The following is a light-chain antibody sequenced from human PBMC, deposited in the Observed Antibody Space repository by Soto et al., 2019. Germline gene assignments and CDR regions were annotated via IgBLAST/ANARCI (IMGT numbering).Light chain of an antibody. Sequence: QSALTQSPSVSGTPGQGVTISCSGGTSNIGTYTVNWYQQLPGTAPKVLIYCDNQRPSGVADRFSGSKSGTSASLAISGLQSEDEADYYCAAWDDSLNGVVFGGGTKVTVL. CDR2: CDN. CDR1: TSNIGTYT. J-gene: IGLJ2*01. V-gene: IGLV1-44*01. CDR3: AAWDDSLNGVV.